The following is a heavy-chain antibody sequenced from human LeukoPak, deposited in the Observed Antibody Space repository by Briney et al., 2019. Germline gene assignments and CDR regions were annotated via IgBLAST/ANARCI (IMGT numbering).Heavy chain of an antibody. V-gene: IGHV3-48*01. J-gene: IGHJ3*01. CDR1: GLTVTSNY. CDR3: ARDTHYYGSGSPAFDL. D-gene: IGHD3-10*01. Sequence: PGGSLRLSCAASGLTVTSNYMSWVRQAPGKRLEWVSYISFSSATIHYADSVKGRFTISRDNAKNSLYLQLNSLRAEDTALYYCARDTHYYGSGSPAFDLWGRGTMVTVSS. CDR2: ISFSSATI.